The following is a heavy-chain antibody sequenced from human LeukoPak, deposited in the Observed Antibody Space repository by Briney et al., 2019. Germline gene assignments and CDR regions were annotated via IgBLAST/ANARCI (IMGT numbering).Heavy chain of an antibody. CDR1: GFTFSSYA. D-gene: IGHD3-22*01. J-gene: IGHJ4*02. CDR3: AKAKNYYDSSDNDY. Sequence: PGGSLRLSCAASGFTFSSYAMSWVRQAPGKGLEWVSAISGSGGSTYYADSVKGRFTISRDNSKNTLYLQMNSLRAEDTAVYYCAKAKNYYDSSDNDYWGQGTLVTVSS. V-gene: IGHV3-23*01. CDR2: ISGSGGST.